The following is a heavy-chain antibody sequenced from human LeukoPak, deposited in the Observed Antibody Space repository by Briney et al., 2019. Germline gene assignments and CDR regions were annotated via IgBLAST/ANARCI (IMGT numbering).Heavy chain of an antibody. V-gene: IGHV4-31*03. CDR1: GGSISSGGYY. CDR3: ARDVAAENNWFDP. J-gene: IGHJ5*02. Sequence: SQTLSLTCTVSGGSISSGGYYWSWIRQHPGKGLEWIGYIYYSGSTYYNPSLKSRVTISVDTSKNRFSLKLSSVTAADTAVYYCARDVAAENNWFDPWGQGTLVTVSS. CDR2: IYYSGST. D-gene: IGHD6-25*01.